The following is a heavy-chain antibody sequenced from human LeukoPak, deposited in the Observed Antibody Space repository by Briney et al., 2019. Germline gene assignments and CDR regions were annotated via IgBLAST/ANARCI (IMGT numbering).Heavy chain of an antibody. CDR3: ARDGDCSSTSCYDY. V-gene: IGHV1-2*02. Sequence: ASVKVSCKASGYTFTSYGISWVRQAPGQGLEWMGWINPNSGGTNYAQTFQGRVTMTRDTSISTAYMELSRLRSDDTAVYYCARDGDCSSTSCYDYWGQGTLVTVSS. D-gene: IGHD2-2*01. CDR1: GYTFTSYG. J-gene: IGHJ4*02. CDR2: INPNSGGT.